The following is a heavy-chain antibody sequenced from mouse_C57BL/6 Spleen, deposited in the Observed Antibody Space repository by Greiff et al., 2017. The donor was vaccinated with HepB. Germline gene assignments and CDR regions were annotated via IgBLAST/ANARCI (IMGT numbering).Heavy chain of an antibody. D-gene: IGHD3-1*01. J-gene: IGHJ4*01. CDR1: GYAFRSSW. V-gene: IGHV1-82*01. Sequence: VQLQQSGPELVKPGASVKISCKASGYAFRSSWMNWVKQRPGKGLEWIGRIYPGDGDTNYNGKFKGKATLTADKSSSTAYMQLSSRTSEDSAVYYCATGGESSGHGAMDAWGQGTPLTVPS. CDR3: ATGGESSGHGAMDA. CDR2: IYPGDGDT.